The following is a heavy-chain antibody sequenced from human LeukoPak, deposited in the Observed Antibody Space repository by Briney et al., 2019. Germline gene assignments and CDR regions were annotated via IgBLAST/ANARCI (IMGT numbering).Heavy chain of an antibody. CDR2: INHSGGT. CDR1: GGSFSSYY. CDR3: ARGRYYGSGSHWYFDL. V-gene: IGHV4-34*01. D-gene: IGHD3-10*01. Sequence: SETLSLTCAVYGGSFSSYYWSWIRQPPGKGLQWIGEINHSGGTNYNPSLKSRVIISIDTSKNQFSLKVTSVTAADTAVYYCARGRYYGSGSHWYFDLRGRDTLVTVSS. J-gene: IGHJ2*01.